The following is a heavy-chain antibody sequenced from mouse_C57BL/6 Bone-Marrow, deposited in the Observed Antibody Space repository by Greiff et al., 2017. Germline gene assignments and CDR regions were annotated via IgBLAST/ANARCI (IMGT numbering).Heavy chain of an antibody. CDR1: GFTFTDYY. CDR3: ARFLITTVVAFDY. J-gene: IGHJ2*01. CDR2: IRNKANGYTT. V-gene: IGHV7-3*01. Sequence: EVKLQESGGGLVQPGGSLSLSCAASGFTFTDYYMSWVRQPPGKALEWLGFIRNKANGYTTEYSASVKGRLTISRDNSQSILYLQMNALRAEDSATYYCARFLITTVVAFDYWGQGTTLTVSS. D-gene: IGHD1-1*01.